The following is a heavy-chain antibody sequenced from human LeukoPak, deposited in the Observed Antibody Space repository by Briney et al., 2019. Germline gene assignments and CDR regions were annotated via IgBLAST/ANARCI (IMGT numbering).Heavy chain of an antibody. CDR2: IYPSGST. V-gene: IGHV4-4*07. Sequence: SETLSLTCSVSGGSISSYYWSWIRQPAGEGLEWIGRIYPSGSTNYHPSLKSRVTMSVDKSKNQFSLKLSSVTAADTAVFYCASGLSPYYFDYWGQGTLVTVSS. CDR3: ASGLSPYYFDY. CDR1: GGSISSYY. J-gene: IGHJ4*02.